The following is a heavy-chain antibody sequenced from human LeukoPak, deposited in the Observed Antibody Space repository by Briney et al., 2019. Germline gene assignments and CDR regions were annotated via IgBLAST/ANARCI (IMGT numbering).Heavy chain of an antibody. CDR1: GFTFSSYA. Sequence: GGSLRLSCAAPGFTFSSYAMHWVRQAPGKGLEWVAVISYDGSNKYYADSVKGRFTISRDNSKNTLYLQMNSLRAEDTAVYYCAKDGDCSSTSCYPDDWGQGTLVTVSS. CDR3: AKDGDCSSTSCYPDD. V-gene: IGHV3-30-3*01. J-gene: IGHJ4*02. CDR2: ISYDGSNK. D-gene: IGHD2-2*01.